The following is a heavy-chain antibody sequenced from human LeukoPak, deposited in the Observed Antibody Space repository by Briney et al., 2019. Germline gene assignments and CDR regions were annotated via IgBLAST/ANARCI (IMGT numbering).Heavy chain of an antibody. J-gene: IGHJ3*01. CDR3: ARDDRSTRSSFGLDAYDV. Sequence: GGSLRLSCAASGFTFSRYWMAWVRQAPGKGLDWVANINEDGGQKYYVDSVKGRFTISRDNARGSLYLQMNSLRAEDTAVYYCARDDRSTRSSFGLDAYDVWGQGTMATVSS. V-gene: IGHV3-7*01. D-gene: IGHD1-26*01. CDR2: INEDGGQK. CDR1: GFTFSRYW.